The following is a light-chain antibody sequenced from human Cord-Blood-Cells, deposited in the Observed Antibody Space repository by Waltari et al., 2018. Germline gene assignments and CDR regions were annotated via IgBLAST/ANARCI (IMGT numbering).Light chain of an antibody. Sequence: DIQTTQSPSSLSASVGARVTITCRASQSISSYLKWYQQKPGKAPKLLIYAASSLQSGVPSSFSGSGSGTDVTLTISSLQPEDFATYYCQQSYSTPYTFGQGTKLEIK. CDR3: QQSYSTPYT. V-gene: IGKV1-39*01. CDR1: QSISSY. J-gene: IGKJ2*01. CDR2: AAS.